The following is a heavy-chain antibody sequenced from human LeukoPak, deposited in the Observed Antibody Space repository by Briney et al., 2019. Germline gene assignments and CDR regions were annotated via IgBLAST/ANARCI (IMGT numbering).Heavy chain of an antibody. Sequence: SETLSLTCTVSGASISSFYWSWIRRPAGKGLEWIGRIYSSGTTNYNPSLKSQVTMSVDMSKNQFSLKLSSVTAADTAVYYCARDDGSGSYVDFWGQGTLVTVSS. CDR1: GASISSFY. CDR2: IYSSGTT. D-gene: IGHD3-10*01. CDR3: ARDDGSGSYVDF. V-gene: IGHV4-4*07. J-gene: IGHJ4*02.